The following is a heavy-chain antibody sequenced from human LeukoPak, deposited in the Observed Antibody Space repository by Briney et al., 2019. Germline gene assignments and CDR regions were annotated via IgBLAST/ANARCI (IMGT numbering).Heavy chain of an antibody. J-gene: IGHJ6*03. V-gene: IGHV3-23*01. CDR2: ISSSGGST. D-gene: IGHD3-9*01. Sequence: PGGSLRLSCAASGFTFSVYVMYWVRQAPGKGLEYVSGISSSGGSTYYADSVKGRFTISRDNSKNTLYLQMNSLRAEDTAVYYCAKDSIYYYYMDVWGKGTTVTVSS. CDR3: AKDSIYYYYMDV. CDR1: GFTFSVYV.